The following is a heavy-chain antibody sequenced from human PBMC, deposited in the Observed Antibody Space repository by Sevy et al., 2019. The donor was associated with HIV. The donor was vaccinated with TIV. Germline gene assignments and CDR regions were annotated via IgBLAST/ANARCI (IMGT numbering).Heavy chain of an antibody. CDR3: AAARESHEDSSGYLDY. Sequence: AAVKVSCKVSGYTLTKLSMHWVGQAPGKGLEWMGRFDPEDRETIFAQKFQGRVTMTEDTSTDTAYMELSSLRSEDTTVYYCAAARESHEDSSGYLDYWGQGTLVTVSS. D-gene: IGHD3-22*01. CDR2: FDPEDRET. J-gene: IGHJ4*02. CDR1: GYTLTKLS. V-gene: IGHV1-24*01.